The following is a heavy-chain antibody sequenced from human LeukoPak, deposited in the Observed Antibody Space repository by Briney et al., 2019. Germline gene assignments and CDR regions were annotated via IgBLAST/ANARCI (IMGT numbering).Heavy chain of an antibody. CDR1: GFTFSSYA. V-gene: IGHV3-23*01. D-gene: IGHD2-21*01. CDR3: ARDSHSSWYFDY. Sequence: GGSLRLSCAASGFTFSSYAMNWVRQAPGKGLEWVSTISNSGDRTYYADSVKGRFTISRDNSKNTLYLQMNSLRTEDTAVYYCARDSHSSWYFDYWGQGTLVTVSS. CDR2: ISNSGDRT. J-gene: IGHJ4*02.